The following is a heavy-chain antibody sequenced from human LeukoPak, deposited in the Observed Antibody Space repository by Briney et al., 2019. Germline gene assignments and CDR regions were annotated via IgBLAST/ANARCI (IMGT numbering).Heavy chain of an antibody. V-gene: IGHV3-30*18. Sequence: GGSLRLSCAASGFTFSSYGMHWVRQAPGKGLEWVAVISYDGSNKYYADSVKGRFTISRDNSKNTLYLQMNSLRAEDTAVYYCANSEDDYGKNWFDPWGQGTLVTVSS. D-gene: IGHD4-17*01. CDR1: GFTFSSYG. CDR2: ISYDGSNK. CDR3: ANSEDDYGKNWFDP. J-gene: IGHJ5*02.